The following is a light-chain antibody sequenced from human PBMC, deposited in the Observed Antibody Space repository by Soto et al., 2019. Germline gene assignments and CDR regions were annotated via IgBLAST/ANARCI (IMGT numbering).Light chain of an antibody. CDR1: QTISSW. Sequence: DIQMTQSPSTLSASVGDRVTITCRASQTISSWLAWYQQKPGKAPKLLIYKASSLESGVPSRFSGSESGTEFTLTISSLQPDDFATYYCQQYSSYPLTFGGGTKVDIK. CDR2: KAS. V-gene: IGKV1-5*03. J-gene: IGKJ4*01. CDR3: QQYSSYPLT.